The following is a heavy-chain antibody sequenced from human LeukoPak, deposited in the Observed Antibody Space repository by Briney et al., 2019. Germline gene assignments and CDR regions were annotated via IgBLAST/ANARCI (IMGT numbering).Heavy chain of an antibody. D-gene: IGHD2-15*01. Sequence: SETLSLTCTVSGGSISSSSYYWGWIRQPPGKGLGWIGSIYYSGSTYYNPSLKSRVTISVDTYKNQFSLKLSSVTAADTAVYYCARLCSGGSCYEEDYFDYWGQGTLVTVSS. V-gene: IGHV4-39*01. CDR2: IYYSGST. CDR1: GGSISSSSYY. J-gene: IGHJ4*02. CDR3: ARLCSGGSCYEEDYFDY.